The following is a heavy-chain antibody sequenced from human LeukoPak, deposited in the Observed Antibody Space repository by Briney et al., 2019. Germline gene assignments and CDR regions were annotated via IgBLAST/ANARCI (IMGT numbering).Heavy chain of an antibody. Sequence: ASVKVSCKASGYTFTGYYMHWVRQAPGQGLEWMGWIKPNSGGTNYAQKFQGRVTMTRDTSISTAYMELSRLRSDDTAVYYCARVNIRRDTPFDYWGQGTLVTVSS. CDR3: ARVNIRRDTPFDY. V-gene: IGHV1-2*02. D-gene: IGHD5-18*01. CDR2: IKPNSGGT. J-gene: IGHJ4*02. CDR1: GYTFTGYY.